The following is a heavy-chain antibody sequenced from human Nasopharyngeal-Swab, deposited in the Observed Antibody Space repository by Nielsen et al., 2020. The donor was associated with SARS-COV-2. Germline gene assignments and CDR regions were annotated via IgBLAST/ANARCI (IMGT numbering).Heavy chain of an antibody. CDR1: GGSISSGDYY. V-gene: IGHV4-30-4*01. D-gene: IGHD6-19*01. J-gene: IGHJ4*02. CDR2: IYYSGST. Sequence: SCTVSGGSISSGDYYWSWIRPPPGKGLEWIGYIYYSGSTYYNPSLKSRVTISVDTSKNQFSLKLSSVTAADTAVYYCARGDLGIAVAKQPFDYWGQGTLVTVSS. CDR3: ARGDLGIAVAKQPFDY.